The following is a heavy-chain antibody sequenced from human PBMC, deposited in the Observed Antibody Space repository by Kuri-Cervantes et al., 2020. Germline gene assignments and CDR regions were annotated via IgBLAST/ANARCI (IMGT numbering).Heavy chain of an antibody. CDR3: ARASEELVDWFDP. CDR1: GGSFSGYY. D-gene: IGHD6-13*01. Sequence: SETLSLTCAVYGGSFSGYYWSWIRQPPGKGLEWIGEINHSGSTNYNPSLKSRVTISVDTSKNQFSLKLSSVTAADTAVYYCARASEELVDWFDPWGQGTLVTVSP. CDR2: INHSGST. V-gene: IGHV4-34*01. J-gene: IGHJ5*02.